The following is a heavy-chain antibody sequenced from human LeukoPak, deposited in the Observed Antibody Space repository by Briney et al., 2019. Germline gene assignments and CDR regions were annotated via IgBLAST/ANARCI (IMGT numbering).Heavy chain of an antibody. CDR1: GFTFSSYA. Sequence: GGFLRLSCAASGFTFSSYAMSWFRQAPGKGLELFSAISGSGGGTYYADSVKGRFTISRDNSKNTLYLQMNSLRAEDTAVYYCAKSLSYRGDWNSWGQGTLVTVSS. CDR2: ISGSGGGT. J-gene: IGHJ4*02. CDR3: AKSLSYRGDWNS. D-gene: IGHD1-1*01. V-gene: IGHV3-23*01.